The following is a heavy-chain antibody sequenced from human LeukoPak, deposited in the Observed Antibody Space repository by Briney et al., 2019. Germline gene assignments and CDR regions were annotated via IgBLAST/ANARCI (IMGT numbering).Heavy chain of an antibody. D-gene: IGHD2-21*02. CDR2: IYYSGST. CDR3: ARAAYCGGDCYLFDY. V-gene: IGHV4-39*01. Sequence: SETLSLTCTVSSDSIYSSNYYWGWIRQPPGKGLEWIGSIYYSGSTYYNSSLKSRVTISVDTSKNQFSLKLSSLTAADTAVYYCARAAYCGGDCYLFDYWGQGTLVTV. CDR1: SDSIYSSNYY. J-gene: IGHJ4*02.